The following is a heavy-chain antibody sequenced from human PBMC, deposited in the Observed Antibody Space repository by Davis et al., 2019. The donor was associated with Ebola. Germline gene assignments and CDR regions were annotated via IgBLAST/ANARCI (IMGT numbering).Heavy chain of an antibody. CDR2: IYYSGTT. V-gene: IGHV4-39*07. D-gene: IGHD4-17*01. CDR1: GASINSVPYS. J-gene: IGHJ4*02. CDR3: ARGDYGGSEFDY. Sequence: GSLRLSCTVSGASINSVPYSWGWIRQPPGKGLEWIGSIYYSGTTYYSPSLKSRVAISVDTSKTQFSLKLTSVTAADTAVYYCARGDYGGSEFDYWGQGTLVTVSS.